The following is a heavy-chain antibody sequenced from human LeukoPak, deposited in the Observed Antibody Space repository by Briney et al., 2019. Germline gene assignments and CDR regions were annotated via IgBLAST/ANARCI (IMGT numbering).Heavy chain of an antibody. CDR3: ARVLKMITFGGVRGDAFDI. CDR2: INPNSGGT. D-gene: IGHD3-16*01. CDR1: GYTFTGYY. J-gene: IGHJ3*02. V-gene: IGHV1-2*02. Sequence: ASVKVSCKASGYTFTGYYMHWVRQAPGQGLEWMGWINPNSGGTNYAQKFQGGVTMTRDTSISTAYMELSRLRSDDTAVYYCARVLKMITFGGVRGDAFDIWGQGTMVTVSS.